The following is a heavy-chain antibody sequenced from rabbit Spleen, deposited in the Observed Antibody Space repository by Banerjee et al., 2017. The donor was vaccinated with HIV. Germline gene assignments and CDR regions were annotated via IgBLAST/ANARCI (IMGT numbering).Heavy chain of an antibody. Sequence: LEESGGGLVKPGGTLTLTCTVSGFSFSSNWICWVRQAPGKGLEWIACIDTSNGDTDYANWPKGRFTISKTSSTTVTLQMTSLTAAGTATYFCARNYVNAFDPWGPGTLVTVS. CDR2: IDTSNGDT. CDR1: GFSFSSNW. J-gene: IGHJ2*01. D-gene: IGHD1-1*01. CDR3: ARNYVNAFDP. V-gene: IGHV1S45*01.